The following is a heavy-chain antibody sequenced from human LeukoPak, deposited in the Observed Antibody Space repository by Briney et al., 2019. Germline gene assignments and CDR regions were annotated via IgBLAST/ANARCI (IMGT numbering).Heavy chain of an antibody. CDR2: INHSGST. CDR3: ARAGSGSPVDY. CDR1: GGSFSGYY. D-gene: IGHD3-10*01. V-gene: IGHV4-34*01. J-gene: IGHJ4*02. Sequence: SETLSLTCAVYGGSFSGYYWSWIRQPPGKGLEWIGEINHSGSTNYNPSLKSRVTISVDTSKNQFSPKLSSVTAADTAVYYCARAGSGSPVDYWGQGTLVTVSS.